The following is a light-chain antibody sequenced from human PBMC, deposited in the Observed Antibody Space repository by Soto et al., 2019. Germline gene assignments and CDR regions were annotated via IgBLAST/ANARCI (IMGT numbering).Light chain of an antibody. CDR2: GAS. CDR3: QRYNNWTPT. CDR1: QSVSSK. Sequence: EIVMTQSPATLSVSPGERATLSCRASQSVSSKLAWYQQKPGQAPRLLIYGASTSATGIPARFRGSGSGTEFNLTISSLQSEDFAVYYCQRYNNWTPTFGQGTKVEIK. J-gene: IGKJ1*01. V-gene: IGKV3-15*01.